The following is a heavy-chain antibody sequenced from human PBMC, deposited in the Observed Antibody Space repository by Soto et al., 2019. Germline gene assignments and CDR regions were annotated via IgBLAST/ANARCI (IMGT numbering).Heavy chain of an antibody. CDR2: VYYNGST. J-gene: IGHJ5*02. V-gene: IGHV4-61*01. CDR1: GGSVSSHLYY. Sequence: QVQLQESGPGLVKPSDTLSLTCSVSGGSVSSHLYYWGWIRQPPGNGLERIANVYYNGSTNYNPSLKSRVTISLDTSKNQFSLKLSSVTAADTAVYYCARVDYGDYPWFDPWGQGTPVTVSS. D-gene: IGHD4-17*01. CDR3: ARVDYGDYPWFDP.